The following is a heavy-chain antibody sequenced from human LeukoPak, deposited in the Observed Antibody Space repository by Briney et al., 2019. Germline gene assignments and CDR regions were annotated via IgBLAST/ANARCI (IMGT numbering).Heavy chain of an antibody. J-gene: IGHJ4*02. V-gene: IGHV3-9*01. CDR3: AKDMGMWLVPLASDY. Sequence: SLRLSCAASGFTFDDYAMHWVRQAPGKGLEWVSGISWNSGSIGYADSVKGRFTISRDNAKNSLYLQMNSLRAEDTALYYCAKDMGMWLVPLASDYWGQGTLVTVSS. CDR2: ISWNSGSI. CDR1: GFTFDDYA. D-gene: IGHD6-19*01.